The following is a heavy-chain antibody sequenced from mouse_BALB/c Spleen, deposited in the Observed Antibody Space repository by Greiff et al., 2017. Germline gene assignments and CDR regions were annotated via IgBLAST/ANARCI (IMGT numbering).Heavy chain of an antibody. Sequence: VQLKESGGGLVQPGGSRKLSCAASGFTFSSFGMHWVRQAPEKGLEWVAYISSGSSTIYYADTVKGRFTISRDNPKNTLFLQMTSLRSEDTAMYYYARWGGYRLFDYWGQGTTLTVSS. D-gene: IGHD2-2*01. CDR2: ISSGSSTI. V-gene: IGHV5-17*02. J-gene: IGHJ2*01. CDR1: GFTFSSFG. CDR3: ARWGGYRLFDY.